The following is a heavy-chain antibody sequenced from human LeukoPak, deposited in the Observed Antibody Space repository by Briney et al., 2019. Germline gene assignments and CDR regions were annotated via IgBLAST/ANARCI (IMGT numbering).Heavy chain of an antibody. CDR1: GYTFTGYY. J-gene: IGHJ4*02. CDR2: INPNSGGT. D-gene: IGHD6-13*01. Sequence: ASVKVSCKASGYTFTGYYMHWVRQAPGQGLEWMGWINPNSGGTNYAQKFQGRVTMTRDTSISTAYMELSRLRSDDTAVYYCARDGGSSWFRGIDYWGQGTLVTVSS. V-gene: IGHV1-2*02. CDR3: ARDGGSSWFRGIDY.